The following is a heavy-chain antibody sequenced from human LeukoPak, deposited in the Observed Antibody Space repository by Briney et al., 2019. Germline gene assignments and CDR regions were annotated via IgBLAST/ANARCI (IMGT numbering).Heavy chain of an antibody. CDR1: GFTFSSYA. CDR2: ISGSGGST. V-gene: IGHV3-23*01. CDR3: AKDPRRYSRTGGYFDY. Sequence: RPGGSLRLSCAASGFTFSSYAMSWVRQAPGKGLEWVSAISGSGGSTYYADSVKGRFTISRDNSKNTLYLQMNSLRPEDTAVYYCAKDPRRYSRTGGYFDYWGQGTLVTVSS. J-gene: IGHJ4*02. D-gene: IGHD6-13*01.